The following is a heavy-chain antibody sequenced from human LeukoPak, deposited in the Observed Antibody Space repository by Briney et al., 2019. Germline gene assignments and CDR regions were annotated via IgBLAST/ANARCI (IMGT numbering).Heavy chain of an antibody. V-gene: IGHV3-7*01. Sequence: GGSLRLSCAASGFTFSSYWMSWVRQAPGKGLEWGANIKQDGSEKYYVDSVKGRFTISRDNAKNSLYLQMNSLRAEDTAVYYCARDTIVVVPAAIFWFDPWGQGTLVTVSS. CDR2: IKQDGSEK. CDR1: GFTFSSYW. D-gene: IGHD2-2*02. J-gene: IGHJ5*02. CDR3: ARDTIVVVPAAIFWFDP.